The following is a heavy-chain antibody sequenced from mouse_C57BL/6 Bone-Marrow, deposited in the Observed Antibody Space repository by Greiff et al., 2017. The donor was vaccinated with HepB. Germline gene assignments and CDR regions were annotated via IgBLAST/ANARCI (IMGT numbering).Heavy chain of an antibody. CDR1: GYTFTEYT. J-gene: IGHJ3*01. V-gene: IGHV1-62-2*01. Sequence: QVQLKQSGAELVKPGASVKLSCKASGYTFTEYTIHWVKQRSGQGLEWIGWFYPGSGSIKYNEKFKDKATLTADKSSSTVYMELSRLASEDSAVYFCARHEDDYYGSRAWFAYWGQGTLVTVSA. CDR2: FYPGSGSI. CDR3: ARHEDDYYGSRAWFAY. D-gene: IGHD1-1*01.